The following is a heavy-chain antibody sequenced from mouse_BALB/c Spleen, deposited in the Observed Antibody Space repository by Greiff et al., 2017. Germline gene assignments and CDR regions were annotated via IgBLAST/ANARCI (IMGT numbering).Heavy chain of an antibody. CDR1: GYSITSGYS. CDR3: ARDNYGSSYEGYFDD. D-gene: IGHD1-1*01. CDR2: ISYDGSN. J-gene: IGHJ2*01. V-gene: IGHV3-6*02. Sequence: EVQRVESGPGLVKPSQSLSLTCSVTGYSITSGYSWNWLRQFPGNKLEWMGYISYDGSNNYNPSLKNRISITRDTSKNQFFLKLNSVTTEDTATYYCARDNYGSSYEGYFDDWGQGTTLTVSS.